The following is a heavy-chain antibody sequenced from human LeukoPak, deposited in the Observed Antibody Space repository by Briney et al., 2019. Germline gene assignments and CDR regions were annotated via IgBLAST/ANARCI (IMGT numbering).Heavy chain of an antibody. CDR2: IIPIFGTA. Sequence: ASVKVSCKASGGTFSSYAMRWVRQAPGQGLEWMGRIIPIFGTANYAQKFQGRVTITTEESTSTAYQALSSLRSEDTAVYYCARGRKPYYYDSSGYYSPKLFDYWGQGTLVTVSS. CDR3: ARGRKPYYYDSSGYYSPKLFDY. J-gene: IGHJ4*02. D-gene: IGHD3-22*01. V-gene: IGHV1-69*05. CDR1: GGTFSSYA.